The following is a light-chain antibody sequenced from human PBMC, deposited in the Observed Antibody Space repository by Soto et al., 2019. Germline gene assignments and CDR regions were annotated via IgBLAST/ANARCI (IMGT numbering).Light chain of an antibody. CDR2: GNT. Sequence: QSVLKQPPSVSGAPGQGVIISCTGGSSNIGADYEVHWYQQLPGTAPKLLIYGNTNRPSGVPDRFSGSKSGSSASLAITGLQAEDEAEYYCQSYDNTLKGCVFGTGTKVTVL. CDR3: QSYDNTLKGCV. V-gene: IGLV1-40*01. J-gene: IGLJ1*01. CDR1: SSNIGADYE.